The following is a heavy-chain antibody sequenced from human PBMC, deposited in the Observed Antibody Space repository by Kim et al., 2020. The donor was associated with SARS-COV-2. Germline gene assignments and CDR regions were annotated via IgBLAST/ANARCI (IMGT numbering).Heavy chain of an antibody. Sequence: GGSLRLSCAASGFTFDDYAMHWVRQAPGKGLEWVSGISWNSGSIGYADSVKGRFTISRDNAKNSLYLQMNSLRAEDTALYYCAKERWGGATGAFDIWGQGTMVTVSS. D-gene: IGHD1-26*01. CDR3: AKERWGGATGAFDI. J-gene: IGHJ3*02. CDR2: ISWNSGSI. V-gene: IGHV3-9*01. CDR1: GFTFDDYA.